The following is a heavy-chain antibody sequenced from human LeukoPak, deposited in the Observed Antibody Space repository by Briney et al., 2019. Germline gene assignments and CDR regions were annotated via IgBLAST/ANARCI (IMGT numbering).Heavy chain of an antibody. J-gene: IGHJ4*02. V-gene: IGHV3-7*03. CDR2: INLDGSEI. D-gene: IGHD3-22*01. CDR3: VRDRGYSTFDY. CDR1: GFVFGHPW. Sequence: GGSLRLSCEASGFVFGHPWMSWVRQAPGKGLEWVANINLDGSEINYLDSLTGRLTISRDNAKDSLYLQMNGLRAEDTAVYFCVRDRGYSTFDYWGQGTLVTVSS.